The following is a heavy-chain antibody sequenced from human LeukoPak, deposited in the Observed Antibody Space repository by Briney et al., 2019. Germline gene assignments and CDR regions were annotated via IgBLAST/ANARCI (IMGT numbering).Heavy chain of an antibody. J-gene: IGHJ4*02. Sequence: PGGSLRLSCAASGFTFSSYAMSWVRQAPGKGLEWVSAISGSGGSTYYADSVKGRFTISKDNSKNTLYLQMNSLRAEDTAVYYCASHPFGVVTDDYWGQGTLVTVSS. CDR1: GFTFSSYA. CDR3: ASHPFGVVTDDY. D-gene: IGHD3-3*01. V-gene: IGHV3-23*01. CDR2: ISGSGGST.